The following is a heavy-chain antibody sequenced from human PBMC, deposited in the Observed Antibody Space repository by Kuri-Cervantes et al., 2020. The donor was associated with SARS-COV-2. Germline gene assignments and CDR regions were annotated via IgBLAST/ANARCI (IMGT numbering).Heavy chain of an antibody. Sequence: SETLSLTCTVSGGSISSGDYYWSWIRQPPGKGLEWIGYIYYSGSTYYNPSLKSRVTISVDTSKNQFSLKLSSVTAADTAVYYCARGVDVDTAMVPYFDLWGRGTLVTASS. CDR2: IYYSGST. D-gene: IGHD5-18*01. CDR1: GGSISSGDYY. CDR3: ARGVDVDTAMVPYFDL. V-gene: IGHV4-30-4*08. J-gene: IGHJ2*01.